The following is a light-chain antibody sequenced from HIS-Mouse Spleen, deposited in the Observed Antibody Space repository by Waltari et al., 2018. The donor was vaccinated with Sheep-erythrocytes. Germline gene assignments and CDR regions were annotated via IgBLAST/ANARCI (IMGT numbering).Light chain of an antibody. V-gene: IGLV2-8*01. CDR3: SSYAGINNWV. CDR2: EVS. J-gene: IGLJ3*02. CDR1: SSDVGGYNY. Sequence: QSVLTQPPSASGSPGQSVTISCTGTSSDVGGYNYVSWYQQHPGKAPKLMIYEVSKRRSGVPDRFSGSKSGSTASLTVSGLQAEDEADYYCSSYAGINNWVFGGGTKLTVL.